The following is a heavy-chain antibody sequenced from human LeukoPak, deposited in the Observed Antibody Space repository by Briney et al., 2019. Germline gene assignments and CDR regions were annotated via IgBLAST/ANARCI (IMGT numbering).Heavy chain of an antibody. CDR1: GGSISSYY. V-gene: IGHV4-59*01. CDR2: IYYSGST. Sequence: PSETLSLTCTVSGGSISSYYWSWIRQPPGKGLEWIGYIYYSGSTNYNPSLKSRVTISVDTSKNQFSLKLSSVTPADTAVYYCARGYDFWSGYTPLDYWGQGTLVTVSS. J-gene: IGHJ4*02. D-gene: IGHD3-3*01. CDR3: ARGYDFWSGYTPLDY.